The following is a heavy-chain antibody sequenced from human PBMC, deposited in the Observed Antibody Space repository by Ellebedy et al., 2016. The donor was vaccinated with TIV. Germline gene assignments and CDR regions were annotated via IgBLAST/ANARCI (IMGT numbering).Heavy chain of an antibody. J-gene: IGHJ3*02. Sequence: MPSETLSLTCTVSGGSISRSTCYWGWIRQPPGKGREWIGNSYYSGSTYYNPSLKSRVTISVDTSKNQFSLKLTSVTAADTAVYYCASLEMATILDAFDIWGQGTKVTVSS. CDR2: SYYSGST. D-gene: IGHD5-24*01. CDR1: GGSISRSTCY. CDR3: ASLEMATILDAFDI. V-gene: IGHV4-39*01.